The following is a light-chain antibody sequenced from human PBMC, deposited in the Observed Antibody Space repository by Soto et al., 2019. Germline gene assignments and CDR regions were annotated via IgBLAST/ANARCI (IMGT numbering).Light chain of an antibody. CDR3: QQYGTSLVT. Sequence: EIVVTQSPGTLALSPGERATLSCRASQSVNSNHLAWYQQRPGQAPRLLVYGASIRASGIPDRFSGSGSGTDFTLTISRLEPEDFAVFYCQQYGTSLVTFGPGTRVEIK. V-gene: IGKV3-20*01. CDR2: GAS. CDR1: QSVNSNH. J-gene: IGKJ5*01.